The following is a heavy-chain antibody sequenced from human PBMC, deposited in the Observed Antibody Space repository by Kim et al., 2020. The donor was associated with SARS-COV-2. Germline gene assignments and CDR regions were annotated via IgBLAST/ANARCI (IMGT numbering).Heavy chain of an antibody. CDR2: IYYSGST. Sequence: SETLSLTCTVSGGSISSSSYYWGWIRQPPGKGLEWIGSIYYSGSTYYNPSLKSRVTITVDTSKNQFSLKLSSVTAADTAVYYCARDPRGYGSADYCCQGT. V-gene: IGHV4-39*07. J-gene: IGHJ4*02. CDR3: ARDPRGYGSADY. CDR1: GGSISSSSYY. D-gene: IGHD3-10*01.